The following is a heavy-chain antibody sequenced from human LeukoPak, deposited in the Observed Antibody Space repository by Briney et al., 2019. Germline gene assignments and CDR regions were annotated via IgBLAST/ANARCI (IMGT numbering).Heavy chain of an antibody. CDR2: IIPIFDTA. CDR3: ARDLKDSGSYSYYFDY. J-gene: IGHJ4*02. D-gene: IGHD1-26*01. V-gene: IGHV1-69*13. Sequence: ASVKVSCKASGGTFSSYAISWVRQAPGQGLEWMGGIIPIFDTANYAQKFQGRVTITADESTSTAYMELSSLRSEDTAVYYCARDLKDSGSYSYYFDYWGQGTLVTVSS. CDR1: GGTFSSYA.